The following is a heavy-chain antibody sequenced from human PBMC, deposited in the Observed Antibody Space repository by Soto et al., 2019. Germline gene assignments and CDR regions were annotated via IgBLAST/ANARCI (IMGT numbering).Heavy chain of an antibody. CDR2: IYSGGST. J-gene: IGHJ4*02. D-gene: IGHD5-18*01. CDR3: ARDRGLRGYSYGYYDY. CDR1: GFTVSSNY. Sequence: EVQLVESGGGLIQPGGSLRLSCAASGFTVSSNYMSWVRQAPGKGLEWVSVIYSGGSTYYADSVKGRFTISRDNSQNTLYLQLNSLRAEDTAVYYCARDRGLRGYSYGYYDYWGQGTLVTVSS. V-gene: IGHV3-53*01.